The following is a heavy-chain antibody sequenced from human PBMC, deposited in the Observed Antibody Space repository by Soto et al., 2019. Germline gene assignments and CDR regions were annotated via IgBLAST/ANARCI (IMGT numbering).Heavy chain of an antibody. Sequence: PGGSLRLSCAASGFTFSNAWMSWVRQAPGKGLEWVGRIRSKTDGGTTDYAAPVKGRFTISRDDSKNTLYLQMNSLKTEDTAVYYCTTVRYSSSWYRWFDPWGQGTLVTVSS. J-gene: IGHJ5*02. CDR1: GFTFSNAW. CDR2: IRSKTDGGTT. D-gene: IGHD6-13*01. CDR3: TTVRYSSSWYRWFDP. V-gene: IGHV3-15*01.